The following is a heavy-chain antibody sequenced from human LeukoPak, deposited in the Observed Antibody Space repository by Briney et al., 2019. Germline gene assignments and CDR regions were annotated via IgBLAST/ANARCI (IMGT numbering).Heavy chain of an antibody. CDR1: GASIDSYY. D-gene: IGHD6-13*01. Sequence: SETLSLTCTISGASIDSYYWSWIRQPPGKGLEWIGYIYYSGSTNYNPSLKSRVIISVDTSKNQFSLKLSSVTAADTAVYYCARVYYSRSYDYWYFDLWGRGTLVTVSS. CDR3: ARVYYSRSYDYWYFDL. J-gene: IGHJ2*01. CDR2: IYYSGST. V-gene: IGHV4-59*01.